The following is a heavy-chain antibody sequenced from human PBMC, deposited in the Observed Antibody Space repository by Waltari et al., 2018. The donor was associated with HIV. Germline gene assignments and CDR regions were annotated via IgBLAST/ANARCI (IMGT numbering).Heavy chain of an antibody. CDR2: ISYDGSKK. Sequence: QVQLVESGGGVVQPGRSLRLSCAASGFTFSSYGMHWVRQAPGKGRGWVAVISYDGSKKYYADSVKGRFTISRDNSKNTLYLQMNSLRAEDTAVYYCAKPAAMASYGMDVWGQGTTVTVSS. J-gene: IGHJ6*02. CDR3: AKPAAMASYGMDV. CDR1: GFTFSSYG. D-gene: IGHD5-18*01. V-gene: IGHV3-30*18.